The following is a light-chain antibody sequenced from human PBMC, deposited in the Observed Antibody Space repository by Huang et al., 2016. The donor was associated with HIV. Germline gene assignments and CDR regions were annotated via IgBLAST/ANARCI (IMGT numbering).Light chain of an antibody. V-gene: IGKV2-28*01. CDR1: PSLLHSNGKNY. J-gene: IGKJ1*01. CDR2: LGS. CDR3: MQVLQTPRT. Sequence: DIVMTQSPLSLPVTPGEPASISCRSSPSLLHSNGKNYLDWYLQKPGQSPQLLIYLGSNRASGVPDRFSGGGSGTYFTLKISRVEAEDVGIYYCMQVLQTPRTFGQGTKVEVK.